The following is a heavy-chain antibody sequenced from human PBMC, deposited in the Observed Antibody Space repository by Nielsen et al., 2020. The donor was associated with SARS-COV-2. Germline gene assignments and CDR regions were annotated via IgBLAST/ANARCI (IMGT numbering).Heavy chain of an antibody. CDR2: ISGSGGST. CDR1: GFTFSSYA. V-gene: IGHV3-23*01. Sequence: GGSLRLSCAASGFTFSSYAMSWVRQAPGKGLEWVSAISGSGGSTYYADSVKGRFTISRDNSKNTLYLQMNSLRAEDTAVYYCAKRTTVTVRGSSAYYYYYGMDVWGQGTTVTVSS. J-gene: IGHJ6*02. CDR3: AKRTTVTVRGSSAYYYYYGMDV. D-gene: IGHD4-11*01.